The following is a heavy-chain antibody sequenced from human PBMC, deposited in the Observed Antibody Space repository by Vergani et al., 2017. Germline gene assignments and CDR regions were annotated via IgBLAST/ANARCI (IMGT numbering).Heavy chain of an antibody. CDR1: GGSVSSGSYY. D-gene: IGHD2-2*01. V-gene: IGHV4-61*01. CDR3: ARANIVVVPAAVSYCDY. CDR2: IYYSGST. J-gene: IGHJ4*02. Sequence: QVQLQESGPGLVKPSETLSLTCTVSGGSVSSGSYYWSWIRQPPGKGLEWIGYIYYSGSTNYNPSLKSLVTISVDTSKNQFSLKLSSVTAADTAVYYCARANIVVVPAAVSYCDYWGQGTLVTVSS.